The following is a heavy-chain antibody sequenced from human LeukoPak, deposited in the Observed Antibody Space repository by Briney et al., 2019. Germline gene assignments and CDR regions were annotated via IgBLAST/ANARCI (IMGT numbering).Heavy chain of an antibody. Sequence: GGSLRLSCAASGFTFSSYSMNWVRQAPGKGLEWVSYISSSSSTIYYADSVKGRFTISRDNSKNTLYLQMNSLRAEDTAVYYCAKRGAEVGTTIAPGDYWGQGSLVTVSS. CDR3: AKRGAEVGTTIAPGDY. V-gene: IGHV3-48*01. J-gene: IGHJ4*02. CDR2: ISSSSSTI. CDR1: GFTFSSYS. D-gene: IGHD1-26*01.